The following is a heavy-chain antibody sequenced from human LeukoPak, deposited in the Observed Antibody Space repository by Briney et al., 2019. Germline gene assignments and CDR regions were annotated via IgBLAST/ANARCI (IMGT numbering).Heavy chain of an antibody. CDR3: ARGRRQWLVVGGWFDP. Sequence: PSETLSLTCAVYGGSFSGYYWSWIRQPPGKGLEWIGEINHSGSTNYNPSLKSRVTISVDTSKNQFSLKLSSVTAADTAVYYCARGRRQWLVVGGWFDPWGQGTLVTVSS. CDR2: INHSGST. J-gene: IGHJ5*02. D-gene: IGHD6-19*01. CDR1: GGSFSGYY. V-gene: IGHV4-34*01.